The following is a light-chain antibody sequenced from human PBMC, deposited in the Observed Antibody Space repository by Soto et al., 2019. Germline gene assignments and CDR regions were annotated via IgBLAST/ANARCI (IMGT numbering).Light chain of an antibody. V-gene: IGKV1-5*03. CDR3: QHYNSYSEA. CDR1: QTISSW. J-gene: IGKJ1*01. CDR2: KAS. Sequence: DIQMTQSPSTLSGSVGDRVTITCRASQTISSWLAWYQQKPGKAPKLLIYKASTLKSGVPSWFSGSGSGTEFTHTISSLQPDDFATYYCQHYNSYSEAFGQRTKVDLK.